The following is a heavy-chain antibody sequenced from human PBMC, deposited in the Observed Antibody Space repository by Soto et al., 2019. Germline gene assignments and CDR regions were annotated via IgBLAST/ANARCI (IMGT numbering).Heavy chain of an antibody. V-gene: IGHV4-59*01. CDR2: IYYSGST. CDR3: AKQDGYGPDAFDI. CDR1: GGSISSYY. Sequence: PSETLSLTCTVSGGSISSYYWSWIRQPPGKGLEWIGYIYYSGSTNYNPSLKSRVTISVDTSKNQFSLKLSSVTAADTAVYYCAKQDGYGPDAFDIWGQGTMVTVSS. J-gene: IGHJ3*02. D-gene: IGHD5-18*01.